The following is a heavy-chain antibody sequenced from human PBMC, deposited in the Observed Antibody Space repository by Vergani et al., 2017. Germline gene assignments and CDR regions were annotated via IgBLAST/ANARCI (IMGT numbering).Heavy chain of an antibody. Sequence: HLHLQESGPGLVKPSETLSLTCTVSGGSIIIIIYYLGWIRQPPGKFLEWIGSIYYSGISYYNPSSKSRVTISVNTSKNQFSLKLSSVTAADTAVYYCGRHQAAGYSSSSGWFDPWGQGTLVTVSS. V-gene: IGHV4-39*01. J-gene: IGHJ5*02. D-gene: IGHD6-6*01. CDR3: GRHQAAGYSSSSGWFDP. CDR2: IYYSGIS. CDR1: GGSIIIIIYY.